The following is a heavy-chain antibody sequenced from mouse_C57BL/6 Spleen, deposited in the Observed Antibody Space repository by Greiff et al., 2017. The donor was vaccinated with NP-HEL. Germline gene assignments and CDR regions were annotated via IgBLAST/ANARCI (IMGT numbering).Heavy chain of an antibody. J-gene: IGHJ4*01. Sequence: VQLVESGPGLVQPSQSLSITCTVSGFSLTSYGVHWVRQSPGKGLEWLGVIWSGGSTDYNAAFISRLSISKDNSKSQVFFKMNSLQADDTAIYYCASYGNFYYAMDYWGQGTSVTVSS. CDR1: GFSLTSYG. CDR2: IWSGGST. V-gene: IGHV2-2*01. CDR3: ASYGNFYYAMDY. D-gene: IGHD2-1*01.